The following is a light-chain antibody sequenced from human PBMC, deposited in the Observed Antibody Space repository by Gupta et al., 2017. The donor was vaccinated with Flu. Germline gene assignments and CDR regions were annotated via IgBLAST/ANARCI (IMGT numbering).Light chain of an antibody. V-gene: IGLV1-40*01. CDR1: SSNIGAGYD. CDR2: GNS. J-gene: IGLJ3*02. CDR3: QSYDSSLSGSV. Sequence: QSVLTQPPSVSGAPGQRVTISCTVSSSNIGAGYDVHWYQQFPGPAPKLLIYGNSNRPSWVPDRFSGSKSGPSASLAITGLQAEDEADYYCQSYDSSLSGSVFGGGTKLTVL.